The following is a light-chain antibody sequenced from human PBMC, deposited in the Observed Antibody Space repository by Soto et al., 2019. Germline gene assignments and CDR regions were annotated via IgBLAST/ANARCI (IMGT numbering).Light chain of an antibody. Sequence: DIQMTQSPSTLSASVGDRVTITCRASQSISAGLAWYQQKPGKAPTLLIYKASSVESGVPSRFSGSGSGTEVALTFRSLQRDDLATYYCPQDKDYGSWTFRHGTTFEI. CDR3: PQDKDYGSWT. CDR2: KAS. J-gene: IGKJ1*01. V-gene: IGKV1-5*03. CDR1: QSISAG.